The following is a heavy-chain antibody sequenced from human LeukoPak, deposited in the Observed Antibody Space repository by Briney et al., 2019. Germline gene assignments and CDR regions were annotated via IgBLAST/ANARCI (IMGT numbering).Heavy chain of an antibody. CDR1: GFTFSSYA. CDR2: ISGSGGST. D-gene: IGHD3-22*01. CDR3: AKSFYYDSSGNYYAFGYFDY. V-gene: IGHV3-23*01. Sequence: GGSLRLSCAASGFTFSSYAMSWVRQAPGKGLEWVSAISGSGGSTYYADSVKGRFTISRDNSKNTLYLQMNSLRAEDTAVYYCAKSFYYDSSGNYYAFGYFDYWGQGTLVTVSS. J-gene: IGHJ4*02.